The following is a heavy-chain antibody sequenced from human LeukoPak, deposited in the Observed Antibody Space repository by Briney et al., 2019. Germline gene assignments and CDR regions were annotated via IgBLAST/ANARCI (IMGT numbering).Heavy chain of an antibody. CDR2: INHSGST. D-gene: IGHD3-10*01. V-gene: IGHV4-34*01. CDR3: ARHRYYFGSDY. CDR1: GGSFSGYY. J-gene: IGHJ4*02. Sequence: SETLSLTCAVYGGSFSGYYWSWIRQPPGKGLEWIGEINHSGSTNYNPSLKSRVTISVDTSKNQFSLKLSSVTAADTAVYYCARHRYYFGSDYGGQGPLAPVS.